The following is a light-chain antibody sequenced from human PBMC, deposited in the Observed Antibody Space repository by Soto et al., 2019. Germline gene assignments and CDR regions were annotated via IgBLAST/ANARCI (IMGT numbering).Light chain of an antibody. Sequence: QAVVTQSPSASASLGASVKLTCTLSSGHSSYTIAWHQQQPEKGPRYLMKLKSDGSHSKGDGIPDRFSGSSSGAERYLTISSLQSEDEADYYCQAWGTGFWVFGGGTKVTVL. CDR2: LKSDGSH. CDR1: SGHSSYT. J-gene: IGLJ3*02. V-gene: IGLV4-69*01. CDR3: QAWGTGFWV.